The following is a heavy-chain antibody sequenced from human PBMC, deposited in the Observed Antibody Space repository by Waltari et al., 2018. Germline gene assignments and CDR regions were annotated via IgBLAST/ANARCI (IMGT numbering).Heavy chain of an antibody. V-gene: IGHV3-74*01. Sequence: EVRLEESGGGLVQPGGSLRLSCAASGFAFSSYWMHWVRQAPGKGLVWVSRIDDDGSCSTYADSVMGRFTISRDNAKSTVYLEMNSLRAEDTAVYYCSRSPAGYSRSDYWGQGTLVTVSS. J-gene: IGHJ4*02. CDR2: IDDDGSCS. D-gene: IGHD5-18*01. CDR1: GFAFSSYW. CDR3: SRSPAGYSRSDY.